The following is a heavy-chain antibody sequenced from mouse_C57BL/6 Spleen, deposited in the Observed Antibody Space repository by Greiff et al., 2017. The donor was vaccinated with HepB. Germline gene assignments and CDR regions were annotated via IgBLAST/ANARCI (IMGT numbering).Heavy chain of an antibody. V-gene: IGHV1-55*01. Sequence: VQLQQSGAELVKPGASVKMSCKASGYTFTSYWITWVKQRPGQGLEWIGDIYPGSGSTNYNEKFKSKATLTVDTSSSTAYMQLSSLTSEDSAVYYCARLGIYYGNYEFAYWGQGTLVTVSA. CDR2: IYPGSGST. CDR3: ARLGIYYGNYEFAY. CDR1: GYTFTSYW. J-gene: IGHJ3*01. D-gene: IGHD2-1*01.